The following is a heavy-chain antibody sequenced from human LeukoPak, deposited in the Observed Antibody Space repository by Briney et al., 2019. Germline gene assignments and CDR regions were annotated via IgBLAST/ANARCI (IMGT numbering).Heavy chain of an antibody. J-gene: IGHJ4*02. CDR2: ISYDGSNK. V-gene: IGHV3-30*18. Sequence: PGGSLRLSCAASGFTFSYYWMSWVRQAPGKGLEWVAVISYDGSNKYYADSVKGRFTISRDNSKNTLYLQMNSLRAEDTAVYYCAKDRRGIAAAGTNRNGFDYWGQGTLVTVSS. D-gene: IGHD6-13*01. CDR3: AKDRRGIAAAGTNRNGFDY. CDR1: GFTFSYYW.